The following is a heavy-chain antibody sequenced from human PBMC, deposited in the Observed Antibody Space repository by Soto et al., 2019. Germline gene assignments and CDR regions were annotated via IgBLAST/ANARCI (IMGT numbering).Heavy chain of an antibody. J-gene: IGHJ4*02. CDR2: INPNSGGT. D-gene: IGHD3-3*01. CDR1: GYTFTGYY. V-gene: IGHV1-2*02. Sequence: GASVKVSCKASGYTFTGYYMHWVRQAPGQGLEWMGWINPNSGGTNYAQKFQGRVTMTRDTSISTAYMELSRLRSDDTAVYYCARDLHDFWSGPASDWGQGTLVTVSS. CDR3: ARDLHDFWSGPASD.